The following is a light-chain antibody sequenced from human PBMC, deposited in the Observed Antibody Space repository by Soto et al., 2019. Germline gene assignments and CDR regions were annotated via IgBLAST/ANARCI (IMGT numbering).Light chain of an antibody. V-gene: IGKV3-20*01. CDR3: QQYGSSPMYT. CDR1: QSVSSSY. J-gene: IGKJ2*01. CDR2: GAS. Sequence: EIVLTQSPGTLSLSPGERATLSCRASQSVSSSYLAWYQQNPGQAPRILIYGASSRAPCIPDRFSGSGSGTDFTLTISRLEPEDFSVYYCQQYGSSPMYTFGQGTKLEIK.